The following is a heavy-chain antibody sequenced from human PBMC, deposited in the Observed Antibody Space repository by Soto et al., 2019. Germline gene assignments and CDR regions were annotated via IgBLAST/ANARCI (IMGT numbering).Heavy chain of an antibody. CDR2: IYYSGST. J-gene: IGHJ3*02. Sequence: SETLSLTCTVSGGSISSSNYYWGWIRQPPGKGLEWIGSIYYSGSTSYNSSLKSRVTISGDTSKDQFSLRLSSVTAADTAVYYCASPTLGAFDIWGQGTMVTVSS. CDR1: GGSISSSNYY. D-gene: IGHD3-16*01. CDR3: ASPTLGAFDI. V-gene: IGHV4-39*01.